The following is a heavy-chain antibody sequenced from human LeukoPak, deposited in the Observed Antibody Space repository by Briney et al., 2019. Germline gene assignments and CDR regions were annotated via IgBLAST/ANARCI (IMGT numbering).Heavy chain of an antibody. Sequence: PGGSLRLSCAASGFTFSSYTMNWVRQAPGKGLEWVSAITGGGGSTYYADSVKGRFTISRDNSKNSVYLQMSSLRAEDTAVYYCLVTTRSRGFDYWGQGTLVTVSS. D-gene: IGHD1/OR15-1a*01. CDR3: LVTTRSRGFDY. V-gene: IGHV3-23*01. J-gene: IGHJ4*02. CDR1: GFTFSSYT. CDR2: ITGGGGST.